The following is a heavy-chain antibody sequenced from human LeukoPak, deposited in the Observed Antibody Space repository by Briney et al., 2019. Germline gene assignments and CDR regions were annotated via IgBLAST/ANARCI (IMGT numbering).Heavy chain of an antibody. CDR3: VREPAIPGFWYFDF. J-gene: IGHJ2*01. Sequence: GGSLRLSCAASGYIFRNYAMSWVRQAPGEGLEWVSSIGIGGDTYYTGSVKGRFLISREDAKNSLYLQMNSLRAGDTAVYYCVREPAIPGFWYFDFWGRGTLVTVSS. D-gene: IGHD1-20*01. CDR1: GYIFRNYA. V-gene: IGHV3-13*01. CDR2: IGIGGDT.